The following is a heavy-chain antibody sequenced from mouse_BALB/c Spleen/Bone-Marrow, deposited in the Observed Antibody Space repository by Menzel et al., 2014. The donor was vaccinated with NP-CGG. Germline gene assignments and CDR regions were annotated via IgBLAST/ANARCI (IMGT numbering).Heavy chain of an antibody. J-gene: IGHJ2*01. D-gene: IGHD2-3*01. Sequence: QVQLKQSGAELVRPGASVKLSCKAYGYTFTSYWMNWVKQRPEQGLELIGRIDPYDSETHYNQKFKDKAILTVDKSSSTAYMQLSSLTSEDSAVYYCARGSMILNYFDYCGQAATLTVSS. CDR2: IDPYDSET. CDR3: ARGSMILNYFDY. V-gene: IGHV1-74*01. CDR1: GYTFTSYW.